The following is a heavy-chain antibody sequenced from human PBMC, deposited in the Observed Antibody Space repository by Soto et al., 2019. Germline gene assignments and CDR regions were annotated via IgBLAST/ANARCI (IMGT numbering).Heavy chain of an antibody. D-gene: IGHD1-26*01. CDR3: ASDKQGELLGFDP. J-gene: IGHJ5*02. CDR1: GYRPTSDG. V-gene: IGHV1-18*01. CDR2: ISTNNGKT. Sequence: QVQLVQSGTEVKKPGASVQVSCKASGYRPTSDGINWVRQAPGQGLEGMGWISTNNGKTNYAQKLQGRVNMTTDTSTNTVYMELRSLRSDDTAVYYWASDKQGELLGFDPWGQGTLVTVSS.